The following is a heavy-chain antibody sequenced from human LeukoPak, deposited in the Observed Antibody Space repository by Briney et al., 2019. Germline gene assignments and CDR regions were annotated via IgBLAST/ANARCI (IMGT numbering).Heavy chain of an antibody. V-gene: IGHV3-11*01. CDR2: ISSSGSTI. CDR3: ASPTSPLLSWAFDI. Sequence: KPGGSLRLSRAASGFTFSDYYMSWIRQAPGKGLEWVSYISSSGSTIYYADSVKGRFTISRDNAKNSLYLQMNSLRAEDTAVYYCASPTSPLLSWAFDIWGQGTMVTVSS. CDR1: GFTFSDYY. D-gene: IGHD3-16*01. J-gene: IGHJ3*02.